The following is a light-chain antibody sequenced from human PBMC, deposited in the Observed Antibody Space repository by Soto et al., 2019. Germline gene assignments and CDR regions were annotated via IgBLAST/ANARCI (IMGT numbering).Light chain of an antibody. V-gene: IGKV3-20*01. Sequence: IVMTQSPGTLSLSAGDRATLSCRASQSITTHLAWYQQRPGQAPRPLIYHSSTRATGVPTRFSGSGSGTEFTLTISRLEPEDFAVYYCQQYGSSPQITFGQGTRLEIK. J-gene: IGKJ5*01. CDR1: QSITTH. CDR3: QQYGSSPQIT. CDR2: HSS.